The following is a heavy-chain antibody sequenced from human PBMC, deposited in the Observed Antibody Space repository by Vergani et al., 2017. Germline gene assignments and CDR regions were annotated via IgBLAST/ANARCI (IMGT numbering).Heavy chain of an antibody. J-gene: IGHJ2*01. CDR3: ARSQGDYWYFDL. D-gene: IGHD2-21*01. V-gene: IGHV4-38-2*02. CDR2: IHNRGKT. Sequence: QVQLQESGPGLVKPSQSLSLTCTVSGYSIGSGFYWAWIRQSPGEGLQWLTSIHNRGKTYHNPSLKSRVSVSLDTSKNRFSLNLTSVTATDTAVYYCARSQGDYWYFDLWGPGSLVTVSS. CDR1: GYSIGSGFY.